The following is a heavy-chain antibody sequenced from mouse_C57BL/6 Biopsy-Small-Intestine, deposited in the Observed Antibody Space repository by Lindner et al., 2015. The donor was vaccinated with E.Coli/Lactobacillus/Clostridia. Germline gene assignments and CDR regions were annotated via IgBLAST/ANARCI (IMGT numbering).Heavy chain of an antibody. CDR2: IYPGDGDT. V-gene: IGHV1-80*01. Sequence: VQLQESGPELVKPGASVKISCKASGYAFSSSWMNWVKQRPGKGLEWIGQIYPGDGDTKYNGKFKGKATLTVDKSASTVYMQLSSLTSEDSAVYFCARGGNQVPYWYFDVWSTGTTVTVSS. CDR1: GYAFSSSW. D-gene: IGHD2-1*01. CDR3: ARGGNQVPYWYFDV. J-gene: IGHJ1*03.